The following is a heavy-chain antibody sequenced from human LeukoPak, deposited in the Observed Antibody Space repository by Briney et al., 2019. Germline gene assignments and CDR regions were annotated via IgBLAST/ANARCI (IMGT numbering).Heavy chain of an antibody. J-gene: IGHJ4*02. CDR3: ARVGHSWLQRPYDY. V-gene: IGHV3-21*01. D-gene: IGHD6-25*01. CDR2: ISSSSSYI. CDR1: GFTFSSYS. Sequence: GGSLRLSCAASGFTFSSYSMNWVRQAPGKGLEWVSSISSSSSYIYYADSVKGRFTISRDNAKNSLYLQMNSLRAEDTAVYYCARVGHSWLQRPYDYWGQGTLVTVSS.